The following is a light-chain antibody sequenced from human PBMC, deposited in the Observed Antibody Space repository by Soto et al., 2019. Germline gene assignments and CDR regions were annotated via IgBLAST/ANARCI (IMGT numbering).Light chain of an antibody. CDR1: QSGSSY. V-gene: IGKV3-20*01. Sequence: IALTQSPANLVSSPCERGTLSCRASQSGSSYFAWYQQKPGQAPRLLIYGASSRATGIPDRFSGSGSGTDFTLTISRLEPEDFAVYYCQQYGSSPFTFGQGTRLEIK. CDR2: GAS. J-gene: IGKJ5*01. CDR3: QQYGSSPFT.